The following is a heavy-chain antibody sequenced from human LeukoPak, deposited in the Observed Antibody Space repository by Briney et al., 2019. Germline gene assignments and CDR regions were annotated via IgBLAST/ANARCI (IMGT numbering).Heavy chain of an antibody. J-gene: IGHJ4*02. D-gene: IGHD1-26*01. CDR3: AREYSGSYNY. V-gene: IGHV4-59*01. CDR2: IYYSGST. Sequence: SETLSLTCTVSGGSISSYYWSWIRQPPGKGLEWIGYIYYSGSTNYNPSLKSRITISVDTSRNQFSLKLSSVTAADTAVYYCAREYSGSYNYWGQGTLVTVSS. CDR1: GGSISSYY.